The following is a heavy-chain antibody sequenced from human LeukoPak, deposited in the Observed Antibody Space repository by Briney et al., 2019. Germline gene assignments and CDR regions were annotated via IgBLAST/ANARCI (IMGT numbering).Heavy chain of an antibody. Sequence: GGSLRLSCAASGFTFSSYGMHWVRQAPGKGLEWVAVISYDGSNKYYADSVKGRFTISRDNSKNTLYLQMNSLRAEDTAVYYCARIKQTYSSSWYENYYYMDVWGKGTTVTVSS. J-gene: IGHJ6*03. CDR2: ISYDGSNK. CDR3: ARIKQTYSSSWYENYYYMDV. V-gene: IGHV3-30*03. D-gene: IGHD6-13*01. CDR1: GFTFSSYG.